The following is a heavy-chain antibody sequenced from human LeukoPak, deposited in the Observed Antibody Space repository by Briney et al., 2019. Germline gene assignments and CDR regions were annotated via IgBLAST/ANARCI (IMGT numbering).Heavy chain of an antibody. CDR2: ISYDGSNK. V-gene: IGHV3-30-3*01. Sequence: GRSLRLSCAASGFTFSSYAMHWVRQAPGKGLEWVAVISYDGSNKYYADSLKGRFTISRDNSKNTLYLQMNSLSDEDTAVYYCARDQYCSSTSCYTHFDYWGQGTLVTVSS. D-gene: IGHD2-2*02. CDR1: GFTFSSYA. CDR3: ARDQYCSSTSCYTHFDY. J-gene: IGHJ4*02.